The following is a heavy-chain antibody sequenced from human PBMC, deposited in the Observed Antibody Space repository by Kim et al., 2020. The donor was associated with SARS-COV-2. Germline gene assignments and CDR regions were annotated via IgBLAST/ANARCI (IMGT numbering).Heavy chain of an antibody. CDR2: INDGGHT. CDR1: GESFSGYY. V-gene: IGHV4-34*01. J-gene: IGHJ4*02. Sequence: SETLSLTCAVYGESFSGYYWTWIRQPPRRRLEWNADINDGGHTDYNPTPRGRVTISVDSSKSQFSLKLISLTAADTAAYYCARVGYSLARRTEFYYWGQG. CDR3: ARVGYSLARRTEFYY. D-gene: IGHD2-21*01.